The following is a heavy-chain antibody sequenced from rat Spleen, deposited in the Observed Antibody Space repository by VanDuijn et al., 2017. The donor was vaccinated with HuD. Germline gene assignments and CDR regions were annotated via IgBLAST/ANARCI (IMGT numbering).Heavy chain of an antibody. Sequence: EVQLVESGGGLVQPGRSLKLSCVASGFAFDNYWMTWIRQVPGKGLEWVASIINTGGTTYYPDSVKGRFTISRDSAKSTLYLQMDSLRSEDTATYYCTRDSGFYYWGQGVMVTVSS. CDR1: GFAFDNYW. J-gene: IGHJ2*01. CDR2: IINTGGTT. V-gene: IGHV5-31*01. CDR3: TRDSGFYY. D-gene: IGHD4-4*01.